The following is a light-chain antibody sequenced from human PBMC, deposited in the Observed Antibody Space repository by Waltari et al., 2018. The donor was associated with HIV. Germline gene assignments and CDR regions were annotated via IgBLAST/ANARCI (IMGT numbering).Light chain of an antibody. J-gene: IGKJ3*01. CDR1: QSVSRF. Sequence: EIVMTQSTATLSVSPGERATLSCRVSQSVSRFLAWYQQKPGQAPRLLIYDVSTRATDIPARFSGSVSGTLFTLTVSSLQSEDVGVYYCQQYDSWPPGTFGPGTKVDI. CDR3: QQYDSWPPGT. CDR2: DVS. V-gene: IGKV3-15*01.